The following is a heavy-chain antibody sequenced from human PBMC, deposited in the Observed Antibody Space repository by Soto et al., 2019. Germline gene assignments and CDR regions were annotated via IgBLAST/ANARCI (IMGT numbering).Heavy chain of an antibody. V-gene: IGHV3-23*01. CDR2: ISGSGGST. J-gene: IGHJ6*02. Sequence: GGSLRLSCAASGFTFSSYAMSWVRQAPGKGLEWVSAISGSGGSTYYADSVKGRFTISRDNSKNTLYLQMNSLRAEDTAVYYCAKDGGYDILTGWGMDVWGQGTTVT. D-gene: IGHD3-9*01. CDR1: GFTFSSYA. CDR3: AKDGGYDILTGWGMDV.